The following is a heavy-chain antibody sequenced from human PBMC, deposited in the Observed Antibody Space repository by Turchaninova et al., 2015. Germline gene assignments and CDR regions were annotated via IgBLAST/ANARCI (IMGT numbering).Heavy chain of an antibody. CDR1: GHSTSSGSY. Sequence: QVQLQESGPGLVKPSETLSLTCDVSGHSTSSGSYWGWIRQPPGKGLEWIATIHHSGITYNTPSLKSRFTTSVDTSKNQFSLNLYSVTAADTAVYYCARKITMVRGVGFDYWGQGTPVTVSS. CDR3: ARKITMVRGVGFDY. J-gene: IGHJ4*02. CDR2: IHHSGIT. V-gene: IGHV4-38-2*01. D-gene: IGHD3-10*01.